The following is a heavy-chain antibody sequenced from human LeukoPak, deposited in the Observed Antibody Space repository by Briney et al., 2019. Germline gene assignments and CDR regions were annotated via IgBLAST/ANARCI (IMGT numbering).Heavy chain of an antibody. CDR3: TRRTAMVTGGNKISDFDY. CDR2: IRSKANSYAT. J-gene: IGHJ4*02. CDR1: GFTFSGSA. V-gene: IGHV3-73*01. Sequence: GGSLKLSCAASGFTFSGSAMHWVRQASGKGLEWVGRIRSKANSYATAYAASVKGRFTISRDDSKNSAYLQMNSLKTEDTAVYYCTRRTAMVTGGNKISDFDYWGQGTLVTVSS. D-gene: IGHD5-18*01.